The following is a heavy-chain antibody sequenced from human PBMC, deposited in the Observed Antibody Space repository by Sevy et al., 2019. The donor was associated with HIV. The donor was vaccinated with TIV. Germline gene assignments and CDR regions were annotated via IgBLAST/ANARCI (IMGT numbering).Heavy chain of an antibody. CDR2: ITNTGGDT. CDR3: AKDKAFRFLDYLPSNYYFDY. Sequence: GGSLRLSCAASGFTFTDYAMSWVRQAPGKGLEWISTITNTGGDTYYADSVRGRFTISRDNSKNTLHLQMNSLRAEDTAVYYCAKDKAFRFLDYLPSNYYFDYWGQRTLVTDSS. D-gene: IGHD3-3*01. J-gene: IGHJ4*02. CDR1: GFTFTDYA. V-gene: IGHV3-23*01.